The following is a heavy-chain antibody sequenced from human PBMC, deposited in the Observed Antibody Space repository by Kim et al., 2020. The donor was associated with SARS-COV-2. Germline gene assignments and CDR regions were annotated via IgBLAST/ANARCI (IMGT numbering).Heavy chain of an antibody. CDR2: IYYSGST. CDR3: ASGSHLGSYWYFDL. J-gene: IGHJ2*01. Sequence: SETLSLTCTVSGGSISSSSYYWGWIRQPPGKGLEWIGSIYYSGSTYYNPSLKSRVTISVDTSKNQFSLKLSSVTAADTAVYYCASGSHLGSYWYFDLWGRGTLVTVSS. D-gene: IGHD1-26*01. CDR1: GGSISSSSYY. V-gene: IGHV4-39*01.